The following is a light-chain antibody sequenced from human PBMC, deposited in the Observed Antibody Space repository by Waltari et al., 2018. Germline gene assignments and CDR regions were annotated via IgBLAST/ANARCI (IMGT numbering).Light chain of an antibody. Sequence: QSALTQPASLSGSPGQSITISCAGTKNDIGTYNFVSWFQQFPGQAPQLIVSEATKRPSGVSYRFSGSKSGNTASLTISGRQAEDEADYYCCSYAGGSRVIFGGGTKLTVL. J-gene: IGLJ2*01. CDR2: EAT. CDR3: CSYAGGSRVI. CDR1: KNDIGTYNF. V-gene: IGLV2-23*01.